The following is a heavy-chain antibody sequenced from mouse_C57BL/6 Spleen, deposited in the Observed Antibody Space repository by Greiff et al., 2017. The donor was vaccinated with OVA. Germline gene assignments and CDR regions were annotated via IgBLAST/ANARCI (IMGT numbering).Heavy chain of an antibody. Sequence: DVMLVESGGGLVKPGGSLKLSCAASGFTFSSYAMSWVRQTPEKRLEWVATISDGGSYTYYPDNVKGRFTISRDNAKNNLYLQMSHLKSEDTAMYYCARVGTTVVAPDYWGQGTTLTVSS. J-gene: IGHJ2*01. CDR2: ISDGGSYT. V-gene: IGHV5-4*03. CDR1: GFTFSSYA. CDR3: ARVGTTVVAPDY. D-gene: IGHD1-1*01.